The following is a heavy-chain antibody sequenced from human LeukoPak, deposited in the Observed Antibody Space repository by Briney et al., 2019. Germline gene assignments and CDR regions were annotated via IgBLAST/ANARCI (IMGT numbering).Heavy chain of an antibody. Sequence: PGRSLRLSCAASGFTFSSYGMHWVRQAPGKGLEWVAVISYDGSNKYYADSVKGRFTISRDNSKNTLYLQMNSLRAEDTAVYYCARDHPRYCSGGSCYSGYWYFDLWGRGTLVTVSS. V-gene: IGHV3-30*03. CDR1: GFTFSSYG. J-gene: IGHJ2*01. CDR2: ISYDGSNK. CDR3: ARDHPRYCSGGSCYSGYWYFDL. D-gene: IGHD2-15*01.